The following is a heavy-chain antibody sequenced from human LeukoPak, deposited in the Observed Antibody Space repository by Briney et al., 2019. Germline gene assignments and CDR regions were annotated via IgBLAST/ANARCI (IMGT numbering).Heavy chain of an antibody. V-gene: IGHV3-48*02. Sequence: GTLTLTCAASGFTFSSYRLNWVGQAPGKGLEWVSNISSTSSTIYYAEAVKSRFSSFREDAKSSVYLQMNRVRDEDTGVYYCARGGRFDILTGLPPGRYGMDVWGQGTTVTVSS. CDR1: GFTFSSYR. CDR2: ISSTSSTI. D-gene: IGHD3-9*01. J-gene: IGHJ6*02. CDR3: ARGGRFDILTGLPPGRYGMDV.